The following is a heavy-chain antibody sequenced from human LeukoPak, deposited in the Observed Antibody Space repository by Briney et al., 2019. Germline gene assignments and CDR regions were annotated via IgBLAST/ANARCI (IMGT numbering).Heavy chain of an antibody. CDR3: AIEPGSPTSWYYFDY. Sequence: GGSLRLSCTASGFTFGDYAINWVRQAPGKGLEWVGFIKSKAYGGTTEYAASVKGRFTISRDDSESIAYLQMNSLKTEDTAVFYCAIEPGSPTSWYYFDYWGQETLVTVSS. CDR2: IKSKAYGGTT. V-gene: IGHV3-49*04. CDR1: GFTFGDYA. D-gene: IGHD2-2*01. J-gene: IGHJ4*02.